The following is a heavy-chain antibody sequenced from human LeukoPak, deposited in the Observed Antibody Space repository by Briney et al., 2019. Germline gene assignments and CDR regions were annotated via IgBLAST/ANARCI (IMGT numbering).Heavy chain of an antibody. CDR3: AKRSGSGSFFPFYYFDF. D-gene: IGHD3-10*01. J-gene: IGHJ4*02. V-gene: IGHV3-23*01. Sequence: GGSLRLSCAASGFTFSSYAMSWVRQAPGKGLEWVSAISGSGSGTYYADSVKGRFTISRDNSKNTLYLQMNSLRSEDTAVYYCAKRSGSGSFFPFYYFDFWGQGTLVTVTS. CDR1: GFTFSSYA. CDR2: ISGSGSGT.